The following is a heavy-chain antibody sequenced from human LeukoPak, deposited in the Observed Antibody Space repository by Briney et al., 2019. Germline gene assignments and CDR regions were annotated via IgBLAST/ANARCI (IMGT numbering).Heavy chain of an antibody. V-gene: IGHV3-23*01. D-gene: IGHD2-21*01. CDR3: AKAPVTTCRGAYCYPFDY. CDR2: ISGSGGST. J-gene: IGHJ4*02. Sequence: PGGSLRPSCAASGFTFSSYAMSWVRQAPGKGLEWVSAISGSGGSTYYADSVKGRFTISRDSSKNTLFLQMNRLRPEDAAVYYCAKAPVTTCRGAYCYPFDYWGQGTLVTVSS. CDR1: GFTFSSYA.